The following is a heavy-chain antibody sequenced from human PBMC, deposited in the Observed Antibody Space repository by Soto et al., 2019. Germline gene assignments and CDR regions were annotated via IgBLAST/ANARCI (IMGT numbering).Heavy chain of an antibody. CDR2: IRNRANSYNT. CDR1: GFTFSDHY. J-gene: IGHJ4*02. Sequence: GGSLRLSCAASGFTFSDHYMDWVRQAPGKGLGWVGRIRNRANSYNTEYAASVKGRFTISRDDSKNSLHLQMNSLKTEDTAVYYCARATIGTYYFDSWGQGTLVTVSS. CDR3: ARATIGTYYFDS. V-gene: IGHV3-72*01. D-gene: IGHD3-16*01.